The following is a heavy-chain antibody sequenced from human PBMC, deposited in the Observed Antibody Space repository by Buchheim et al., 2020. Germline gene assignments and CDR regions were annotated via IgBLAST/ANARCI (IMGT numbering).Heavy chain of an antibody. CDR1: GFTFSSYA. CDR2: ISYDGSNK. V-gene: IGHV3-30*04. CDR3: ARGTTVIYYGMDV. J-gene: IGHJ6*02. Sequence: QVQLVESGGGVVQPGRSLRLSCAASGFTFSSYAMHWVRQAPGKGLEWVAVISYDGSNKYYADSVKGRFTISRDNSKNTLYLQMNSLRAEDTAVYYCARGTTVIYYGMDVWGQGTT. D-gene: IGHD4-17*01.